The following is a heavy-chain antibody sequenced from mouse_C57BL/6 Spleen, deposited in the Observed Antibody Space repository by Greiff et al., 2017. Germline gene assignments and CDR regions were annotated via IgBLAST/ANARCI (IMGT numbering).Heavy chain of an antibody. CDR3: AREGGYDCDGAMDY. CDR2: INPGSGGT. CDR1: GYAFTNYL. D-gene: IGHD2-4*01. V-gene: IGHV1-54*01. Sequence: QVQLQQSGAELVRPGTSVKVSCKASGYAFTNYLIEWVKQRPGQGLEWIGVINPGSGGTNYNEKFKGKATLTADKSSSTAYMQLSGLTSEDSAVYFCAREGGYDCDGAMDYWGQGTSVTVSS. J-gene: IGHJ4*01.